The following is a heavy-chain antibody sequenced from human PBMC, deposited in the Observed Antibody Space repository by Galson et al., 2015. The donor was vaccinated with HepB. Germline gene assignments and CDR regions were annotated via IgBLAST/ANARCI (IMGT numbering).Heavy chain of an antibody. D-gene: IGHD1-26*01. CDR1: GYSFTSYW. Sequence: QSGAEVKKPGESLKISCKGSGYSFTSYWIGWVRQMPGKGLEWMGIIYPGDSDTRYSPSFQGQVTISADKSISTAYLQWSSLKASDTAMYYRARHQGIYSGSYRDAFDIWGQGTMVTVSS. CDR2: IYPGDSDT. CDR3: ARHQGIYSGSYRDAFDI. V-gene: IGHV5-51*01. J-gene: IGHJ3*02.